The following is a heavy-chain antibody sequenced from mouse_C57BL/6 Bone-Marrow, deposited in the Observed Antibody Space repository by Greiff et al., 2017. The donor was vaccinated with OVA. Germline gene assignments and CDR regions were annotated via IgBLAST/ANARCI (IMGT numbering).Heavy chain of an antibody. CDR1: GYTFTDHT. CDR2: IYPRDGST. J-gene: IGHJ1*03. CDR3: ARRAYYYGSSYWYWYFDV. V-gene: IGHV1-78*01. D-gene: IGHD1-1*01. Sequence: QVQLKQSDAELVKPGASVKISCKVSGYTFTDHTIHWMKQRPEQGLEWIGYIYPRDGSTKYNEKFKGKATLTADKSSSTAYMQLNSLTSEDSAVYFCARRAYYYGSSYWYWYFDVWGTGTTVTVSS.